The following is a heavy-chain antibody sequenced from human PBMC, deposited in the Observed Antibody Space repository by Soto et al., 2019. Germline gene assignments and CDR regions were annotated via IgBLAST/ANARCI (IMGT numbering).Heavy chain of an antibody. V-gene: IGHV3-23*01. CDR2: ISGSGGST. D-gene: IGHD6-13*01. CDR3: AKDGAPIAAAGTEITY. CDR1: GFTFSSYA. J-gene: IGHJ4*02. Sequence: GGSLRLSCAASGFTFSSYAMSWVRQAPGKGLEWVSAISGSGGSTYYADSVKGRFTISRDNSKNTLYLQMNSLRAEDTAVYYCAKDGAPIAAAGTEITYWGQGTLVTVSS.